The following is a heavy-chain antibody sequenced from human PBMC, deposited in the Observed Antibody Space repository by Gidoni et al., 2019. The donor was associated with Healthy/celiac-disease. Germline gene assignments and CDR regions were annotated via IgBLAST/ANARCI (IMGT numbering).Heavy chain of an antibody. CDR1: GGSISSYY. V-gene: IGHV4-59*01. CDR2: IYYSGST. J-gene: IGHJ3*02. D-gene: IGHD3-10*01. Sequence: QVQLQEAGPGLVKPSETLSLTCTVAGGSISSYYWSWIRQPPGKGREWIGYIYYSGSTNYNPSLTSRVTISVDTSKTQFSLKLSSVTAADTAVYYCARGSPGRSAFDIWGQGTMVTVSS. CDR3: ARGSPGRSAFDI.